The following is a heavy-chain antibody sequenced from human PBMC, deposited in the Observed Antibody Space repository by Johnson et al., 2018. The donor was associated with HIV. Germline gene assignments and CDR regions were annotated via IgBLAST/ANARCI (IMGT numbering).Heavy chain of an antibody. D-gene: IGHD1-1*01. Sequence: QVQLVESGGGVVQPGGSLRLSCAASGFTFSNYGMHWVRQAPGKGLEWVAFIRYDESNKYYADSLKGRFTISRDNSKNTLYLQMNSLLAEDTAVYYCANPTGSDAFDICGQGTMVTVSS. CDR1: GFTFSNYG. V-gene: IGHV3-30*02. J-gene: IGHJ3*02. CDR2: IRYDESNK. CDR3: ANPTGSDAFDI.